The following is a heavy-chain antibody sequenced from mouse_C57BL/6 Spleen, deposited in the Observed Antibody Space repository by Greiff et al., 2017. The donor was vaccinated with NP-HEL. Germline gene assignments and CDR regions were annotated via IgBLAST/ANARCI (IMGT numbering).Heavy chain of an antibody. CDR2: INPGSGGT. CDR1: GYAFTNYL. Sequence: QVQLQQSGAELVRPGTSVKLSCKASGYAFTNYLIEWVKQRPGQGLEWIGVINPGSGGTNYNEKFKGKATLTADKSSSTAYMQLSSLTSEDSAVYFCARQIRNYDAMDYWGQGTSVTVSS. J-gene: IGHJ4*01. D-gene: IGHD2-1*01. V-gene: IGHV1-54*01. CDR3: ARQIRNYDAMDY.